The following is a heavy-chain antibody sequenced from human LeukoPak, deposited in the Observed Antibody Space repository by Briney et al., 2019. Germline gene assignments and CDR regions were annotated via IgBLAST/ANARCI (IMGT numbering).Heavy chain of an antibody. Sequence: SETLSLTCAVYGGSFSGCYWSWIRQPPGKGLEWIGEINHSGSTNYNPSLKSRVTISVDTSKNQFSLKLSSVTAADTAVYYCARADIVLMVSASETYYFDYWGQGTLVTVSS. J-gene: IGHJ4*02. V-gene: IGHV4-34*01. CDR2: INHSGST. D-gene: IGHD2-8*01. CDR1: GGSFSGCY. CDR3: ARADIVLMVSASETYYFDY.